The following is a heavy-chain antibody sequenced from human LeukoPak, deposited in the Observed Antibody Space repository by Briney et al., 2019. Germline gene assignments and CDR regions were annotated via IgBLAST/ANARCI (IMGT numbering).Heavy chain of an antibody. CDR3: ARDPSYSSSSPYFDY. D-gene: IGHD6-6*01. V-gene: IGHV3-9*01. J-gene: IGHJ4*02. CDR2: ISWNSGNI. Sequence: GGSLRLSCAASGFTFDDYAMHWVRQVPGKGLEWVSGISWNSGNIEYADSVKGRFTISRDNAKKSLFLQMNSLRAEDTALYYCARDPSYSSSSPYFDYWGQGVLVTVSS. CDR1: GFTFDDYA.